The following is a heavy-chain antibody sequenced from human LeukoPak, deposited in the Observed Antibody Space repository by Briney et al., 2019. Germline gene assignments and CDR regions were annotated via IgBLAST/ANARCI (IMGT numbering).Heavy chain of an antibody. CDR1: GFTFSSYA. J-gene: IGHJ4*02. CDR2: ISGSGDST. V-gene: IGHV3-23*01. CDR3: AKENFADSSGYYRFDY. Sequence: GGSLRLSCAASGFTFSSYAMSWVRQAPGKGLEWVSDISGSGDSTYYADSVKGRLTISRDNSKNTLHLQMNNLRAEDTALYYCAKENFADSSGYYRFDYWGQGTLVTVSS. D-gene: IGHD3-22*01.